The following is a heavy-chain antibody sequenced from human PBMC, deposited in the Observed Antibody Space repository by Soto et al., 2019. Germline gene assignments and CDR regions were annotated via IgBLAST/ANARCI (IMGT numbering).Heavy chain of an antibody. CDR3: ARVSRRDYYFDY. CDR1: GGSISRGGYS. Sequence: SETLSLTCAVSGGSISRGGYSWSWIRQPPGKGLEWIGYIYHSGSTYYNPSLKSRVTISVDRSKNQFSLKLSSVTAADTAVYYCARVSRRDYYFDYWGQGTLVTVSS. J-gene: IGHJ4*02. V-gene: IGHV4-30-2*01. CDR2: IYHSGST.